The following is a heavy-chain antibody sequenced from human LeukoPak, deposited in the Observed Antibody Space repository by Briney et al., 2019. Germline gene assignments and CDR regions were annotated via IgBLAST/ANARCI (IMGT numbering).Heavy chain of an antibody. D-gene: IGHD6-13*01. V-gene: IGHV4-59*11. Sequence: PSETLSLTCTVSGGSISSHYWSWIRQPPGKGLEWIGYIYYSGSTNCNPSLKSRVTISVDTSKNQFSLKLSSVTAADTAVYYCARGGTYSSSWYGHWGQGTLVTVSS. J-gene: IGHJ5*02. CDR3: ARGGTYSSSWYGH. CDR2: IYYSGST. CDR1: GGSISSHY.